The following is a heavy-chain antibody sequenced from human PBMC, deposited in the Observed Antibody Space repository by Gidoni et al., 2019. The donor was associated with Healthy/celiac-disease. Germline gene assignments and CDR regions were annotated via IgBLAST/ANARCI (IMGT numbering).Heavy chain of an antibody. V-gene: IGHV3-9*01. J-gene: IGHJ4*02. Sequence: EVQLVESGGGLVQPGRSLRLSCAASGFTFDDYAMHWVRQAPGKGLGWVSGIIWNSGRIGYADSVKGRFTISRDNAKNSLYLQMNRLRAEDTALYYCAKTGGYSGYDHYYFDYWGQGTLVTVSS. CDR2: IIWNSGRI. CDR1: GFTFDDYA. D-gene: IGHD5-12*01. CDR3: AKTGGYSGYDHYYFDY.